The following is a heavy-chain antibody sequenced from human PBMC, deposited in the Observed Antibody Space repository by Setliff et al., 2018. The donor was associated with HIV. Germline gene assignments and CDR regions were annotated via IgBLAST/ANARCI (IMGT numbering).Heavy chain of an antibody. J-gene: IGHJ5*02. V-gene: IGHV4-39*02. CDR3: ARTKGWLQFFDH. CDR2: IYYRGST. Sequence: PSETLSLTCTVSGGSISSSSYYWGWIRQPPGKGLEWIGSIYYRGSTYYNPSLKSRVTMSVDTSKNHFSLKLTSLTAADTAVYYCARTKGWLQFFDHWGQGTLVTVSS. CDR1: GGSISSSSYY. D-gene: IGHD5-12*01.